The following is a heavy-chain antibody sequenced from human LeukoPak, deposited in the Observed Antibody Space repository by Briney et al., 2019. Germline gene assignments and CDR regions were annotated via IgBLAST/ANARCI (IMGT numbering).Heavy chain of an antibody. V-gene: IGHV4-59*01. CDR3: ARDETYDSSGYSLGY. CDR1: GGSISSYY. Sequence: SETLSLTCTVSGGSISSYYWSWLRQPPGKGLEWIGYIYYSGSTNYNPSLTSRVTISVDTSKNQFSLKLSSVTAADTAVYYCARDETYDSSGYSLGYWGQGTLVTVSS. J-gene: IGHJ4*02. CDR2: IYYSGST. D-gene: IGHD3-22*01.